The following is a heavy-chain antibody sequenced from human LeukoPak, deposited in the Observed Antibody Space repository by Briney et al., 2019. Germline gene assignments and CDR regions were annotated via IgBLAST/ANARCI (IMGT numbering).Heavy chain of an antibody. Sequence: GGSLRLSCAASGFTVSSNYMNWVRQAPGKGLEWVSVIYSGGSTYYADSVKGRFTISRDNSKNTPYLQMNSLRAEDTAVYYCARDLGCSSTSCYMGYYYYGMDVWGQGTTVTVSS. CDR1: GFTVSSNY. J-gene: IGHJ6*02. CDR2: IYSGGST. V-gene: IGHV3-66*01. CDR3: ARDLGCSSTSCYMGYYYYGMDV. D-gene: IGHD2-2*02.